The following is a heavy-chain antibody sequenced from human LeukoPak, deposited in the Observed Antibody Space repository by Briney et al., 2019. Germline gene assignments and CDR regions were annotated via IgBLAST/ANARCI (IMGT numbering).Heavy chain of an antibody. D-gene: IGHD3-10*01. Sequence: PGGSLRLSCAASGFTFSSYGMSWVRQAPGKGLEWVSAISGSGGSTYYADSVKGRFTISRDNSKNTLYLQMNSLRAEDTAVYYCASRGTILLWFGETNENFDYWGQGTLVTVSS. V-gene: IGHV3-23*01. CDR3: ASRGTILLWFGETNENFDY. J-gene: IGHJ4*02. CDR1: GFTFSSYG. CDR2: ISGSGGST.